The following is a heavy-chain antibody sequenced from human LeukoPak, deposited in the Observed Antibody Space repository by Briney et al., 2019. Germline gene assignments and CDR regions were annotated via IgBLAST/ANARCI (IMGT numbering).Heavy chain of an antibody. Sequence: SETLSLTCAVSGGSFSGYYWSWIRQPPGKGPEWIGEINQSGGTNYNPSLKSRVTISVDTSKNQFSLKLSSVTAADTAVYYCARGQGSTSIAVYYYYGMDVWGQGTTVTVSS. CDR3: ARGQGSTSIAVYYYYGMDV. CDR1: GGSFSGYY. V-gene: IGHV4-34*01. CDR2: INQSGGT. J-gene: IGHJ6*02. D-gene: IGHD2-2*01.